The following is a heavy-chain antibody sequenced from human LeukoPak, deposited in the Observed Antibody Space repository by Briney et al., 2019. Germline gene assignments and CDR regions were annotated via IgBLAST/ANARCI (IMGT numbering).Heavy chain of an antibody. CDR3: ARGVYRSSSSFDY. CDR1: GFTLSSYG. Sequence: GGSLRLSCAASGFTLSSYGMHWVRQAPGKGLEWVAVIWYDGSNKYYADSVKGRFTISRDNSKNTLFLQTNSLRAEDTAVYYCARGVYRSSSSFDYWGQGTLVTVSS. J-gene: IGHJ4*02. V-gene: IGHV3-33*01. D-gene: IGHD6-13*01. CDR2: IWYDGSNK.